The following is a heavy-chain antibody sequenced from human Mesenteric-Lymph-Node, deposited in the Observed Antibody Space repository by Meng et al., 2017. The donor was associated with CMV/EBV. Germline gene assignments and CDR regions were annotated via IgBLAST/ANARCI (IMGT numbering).Heavy chain of an antibody. CDR3: TRSGYCTSTSCQGAYYYGMDV. V-gene: IGHV3-74*01. CDR1: GFTFSSHW. J-gene: IGHJ6*02. CDR2: ITSQGGT. D-gene: IGHD2-2*01. Sequence: GGSLRLSCAASGFTFSSHWMHWVRQAPGKGLVWVSRITSQGGTTYADSVKGRFTISRDTAKNTLYLQMNSLRAEDTAMYYCTRSGYCTSTSCQGAYYYGMDVWGQGTTVTVSS.